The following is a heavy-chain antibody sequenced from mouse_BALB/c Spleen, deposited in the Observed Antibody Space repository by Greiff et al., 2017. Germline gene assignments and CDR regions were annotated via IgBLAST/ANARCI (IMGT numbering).Heavy chain of an antibody. D-gene: IGHD2-4*01. CDR2: IYPGSGST. CDR3: ARGGYDYPWFAY. Sequence: VQLQQPGAELVKPGTSVKLSCKASGYNFSSYWINWVKLRPGQGLEWIGDIYPGSGSTNYNEKFKSKATLTVDTSSSTAYMQLSSLASEDSALYYCARGGYDYPWFAYWGQGTLVTVSA. J-gene: IGHJ3*01. CDR1: GYNFSSYW. V-gene: IGHV1-55*01.